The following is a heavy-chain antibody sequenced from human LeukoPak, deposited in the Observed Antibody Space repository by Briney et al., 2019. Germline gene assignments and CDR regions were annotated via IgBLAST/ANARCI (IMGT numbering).Heavy chain of an antibody. CDR2: IYHSGST. J-gene: IGHJ5*02. CDR3: ASRYGSGSYYRNWFDP. Sequence: SGTLSLTCAVSGGSISSSNWWSWVRQPPGKGLEWIGEIYHSGSTNYNPSLKSRVTTSVDKSKNQFSLKLSSVTAADTAVYYCASRYGSGSYYRNWFDPWGQGTLVTVSS. CDR1: GGSISSSNW. D-gene: IGHD3-10*01. V-gene: IGHV4-4*02.